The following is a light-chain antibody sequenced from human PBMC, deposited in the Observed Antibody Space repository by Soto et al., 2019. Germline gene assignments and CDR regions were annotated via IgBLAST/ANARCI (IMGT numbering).Light chain of an antibody. J-gene: IGKJ5*01. CDR1: QSVSSY. CDR2: DAS. Sequence: EIVLTHSPATLSLSPWEIATLSCRASQSVSSYLAWYQQKPGQAPRLLIYDASNRATGIPARFSGSGSGTDFTLTTSSLEPEDFAVYYCQQRSNWPPPITFGQGTRLEIK. CDR3: QQRSNWPPPIT. V-gene: IGKV3-11*01.